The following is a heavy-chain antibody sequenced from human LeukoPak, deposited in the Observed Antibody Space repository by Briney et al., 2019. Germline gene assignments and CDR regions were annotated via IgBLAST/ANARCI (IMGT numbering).Heavy chain of an antibody. Sequence: GXSLRLSCAASGFTFSRYTMNWVRQVPGKGLEWVSSISGTSSYRYYAESVKGRFSISRDDATNSVYLQMNSLRVEDTAVYYCPRDASPYDSINWFDPWGQASLVTVSS. CDR2: ISGTSSYR. V-gene: IGHV3-21*01. CDR1: GFTFSRYT. D-gene: IGHD3-3*01. J-gene: IGHJ5*02. CDR3: PRDASPYDSINWFDP.